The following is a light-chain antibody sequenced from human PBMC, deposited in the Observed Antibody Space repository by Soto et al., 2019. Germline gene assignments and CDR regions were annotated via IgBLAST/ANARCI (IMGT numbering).Light chain of an antibody. V-gene: IGKV1-12*01. Sequence: DIQMTQSPSSVSASVGDRVTITCRASQGISNWLAWYQQKAGKAPKLLIYATSTLQSGVPSRFRGSGSGTEFTLTVSSLQPEDVATYHCQQANSVPYTFSQGTKLEIK. CDR3: QQANSVPYT. CDR1: QGISNW. J-gene: IGKJ2*01. CDR2: ATS.